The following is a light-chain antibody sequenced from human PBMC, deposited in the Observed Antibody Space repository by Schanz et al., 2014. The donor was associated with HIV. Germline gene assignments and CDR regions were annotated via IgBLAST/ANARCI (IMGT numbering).Light chain of an antibody. CDR2: DVT. CDR3: NSYSHSNTYV. CDR1: SGDVGSYNY. V-gene: IGLV2-14*03. Sequence: QSVLAQPASVSGSPGQSISISCTGTSGDVGSYNYVSWYQQHPGKAPKLMIYDVTYRPSGVSNRFSGSKSGNTASLTISGLQPEDEADYYCNSYSHSNTYVFGSGTKVTVL. J-gene: IGLJ1*01.